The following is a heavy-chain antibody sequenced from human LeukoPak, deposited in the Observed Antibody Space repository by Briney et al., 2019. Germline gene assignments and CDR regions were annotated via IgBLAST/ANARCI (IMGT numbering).Heavy chain of an antibody. CDR1: GGSVSSGSYY. Sequence: SETLSLTCTVSGGSVSSGSYYWSWIRQPPGKGLEWIGYIYYGGSTNYNPSLKSRVTISVDTSKNQFSLKLSSVTAADTAVYYCAPRVGIVAAWGQGTLVTVSS. V-gene: IGHV4-61*01. J-gene: IGHJ5*02. CDR3: APRVGIVAA. CDR2: IYYGGST. D-gene: IGHD5-12*01.